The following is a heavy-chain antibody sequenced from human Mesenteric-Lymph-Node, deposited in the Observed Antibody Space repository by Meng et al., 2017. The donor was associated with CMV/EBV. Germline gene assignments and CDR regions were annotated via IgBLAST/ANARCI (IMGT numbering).Heavy chain of an antibody. D-gene: IGHD6-19*01. CDR2: ISSSGSYI. CDR3: AKDPHSSGWYTY. Sequence: GESLKISCVASGFSFNTYTMNWVRQAPGKGLEWVSYISSSGSYIYYADSVQGRFTISRDNAKNSLYLQMNSLRAEDTAVYYCAKDPHSSGWYTYWGQGTLVTVSS. V-gene: IGHV3-21*01. CDR1: GFSFNTYT. J-gene: IGHJ4*02.